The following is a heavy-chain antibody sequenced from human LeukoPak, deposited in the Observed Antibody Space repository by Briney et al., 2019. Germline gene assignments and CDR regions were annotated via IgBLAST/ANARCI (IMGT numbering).Heavy chain of an antibody. V-gene: IGHV3-30*18. D-gene: IGHD1-26*01. Sequence: GGSLRLSCAASGFTFSSYDMHWVRQAPGKGLEWVTVISYDGSNKYYGDSVKGRFTISRDNSENTLYLKMNSLRAEDTAVYCCAKEGSNGDFDYWGQGTQVTVSS. CDR2: ISYDGSNK. CDR1: GFTFSSYD. J-gene: IGHJ4*02. CDR3: AKEGSNGDFDY.